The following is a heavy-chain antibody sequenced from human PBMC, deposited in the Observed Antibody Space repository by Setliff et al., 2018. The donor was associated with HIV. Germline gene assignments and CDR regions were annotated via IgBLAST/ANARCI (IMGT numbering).Heavy chain of an antibody. CDR3: AREWVSSSQSSCAFDI. Sequence: ASVKVSCKASRYTFTGYYMHWVRQAPGQGLEWMGWINPNSGGTNYAQKFQGRVTMTRDTSISTAYMELSRLRSDDTAVYYCAREWVSSSQSSCAFDIWGQGTMVTVSS. CDR1: RYTFTGYY. D-gene: IGHD6-6*01. J-gene: IGHJ3*02. CDR2: INPNSGGT. V-gene: IGHV1-2*02.